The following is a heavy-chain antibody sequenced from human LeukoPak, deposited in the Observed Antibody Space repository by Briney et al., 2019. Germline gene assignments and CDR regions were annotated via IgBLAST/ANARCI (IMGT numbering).Heavy chain of an antibody. CDR3: VRDLGVDTSMIFFDY. CDR2: ISAYNGNT. CDR1: GYTFTSFG. Sequence: GASVKVSCKASGYTFTSFGISWVRQAPGQGLEWMGWISAYNGNTKSAQKFQGRVTMTTVTSTSTDYMEVRSLRPDDTAVFYCVRDLGVDTSMIFFDYWGQGTLVTVSS. V-gene: IGHV1-18*01. D-gene: IGHD5-18*01. J-gene: IGHJ4*02.